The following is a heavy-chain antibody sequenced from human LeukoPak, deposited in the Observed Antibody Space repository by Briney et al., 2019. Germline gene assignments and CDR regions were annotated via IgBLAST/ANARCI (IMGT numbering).Heavy chain of an antibody. CDR3: ARGTYYDFWSGVYFDY. J-gene: IGHJ4*02. CDR2: MNPNSGNT. V-gene: IGHV1-8*01. D-gene: IGHD3-3*01. Sequence: ASVKVACKASGYTFTSYDINWVRQATGQGLEWMGWMNPNSGNTDYAQKFQGRVTMTRNTSISTAYMELSSLRSEDTAVYYCARGTYYDFWSGVYFDYWGQGTLVTVSS. CDR1: GYTFTSYD.